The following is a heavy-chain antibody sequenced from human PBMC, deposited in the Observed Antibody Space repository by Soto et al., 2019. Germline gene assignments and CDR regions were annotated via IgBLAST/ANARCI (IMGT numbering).Heavy chain of an antibody. J-gene: IGHJ4*02. Sequence: PGGSLRLSCAASGFTFSSYAMSWVRQAPGKGLEWVSAISGSGGGTYYADSVKGRFTISRDNSKNTLYLQMNSLRAEDTAVYYCAKDLPDYDSSGSPFDYWGQGTLVTVSS. CDR3: AKDLPDYDSSGSPFDY. CDR1: GFTFSSYA. D-gene: IGHD3-22*01. CDR2: ISGSGGGT. V-gene: IGHV3-23*01.